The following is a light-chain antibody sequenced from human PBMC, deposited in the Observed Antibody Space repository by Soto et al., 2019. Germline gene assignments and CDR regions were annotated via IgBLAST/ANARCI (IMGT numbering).Light chain of an antibody. J-gene: IGLJ2*01. Sequence: SALTQPPSASGSPGQSVTISCTGTSSDVGGYNYVSWYQQHPGKAPKLMISEVSQRPSGVPDRFSGSKSGNTASLTVSGLQAEDEADYYCSSFAGNNNLVFGGGTKLTVL. V-gene: IGLV2-8*01. CDR2: EVS. CDR3: SSFAGNNNLV. CDR1: SSDVGGYNY.